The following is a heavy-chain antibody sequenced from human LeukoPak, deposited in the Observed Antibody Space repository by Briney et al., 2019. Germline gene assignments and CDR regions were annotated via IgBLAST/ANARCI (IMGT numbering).Heavy chain of an antibody. CDR1: GFTFSSYS. V-gene: IGHV3-48*01. CDR3: ARDWYFDY. CDR2: ISSGSSTI. Sequence: GGSLRLSCAASGFTFSSYSMNWVRQAPGKGLEWLSYISSGSSTIYYADSVKGRFTISRDNAKNSLYLQMNSLRAEDTAVYYFARDWYFDYWGQGTLVTVSS. J-gene: IGHJ4*02.